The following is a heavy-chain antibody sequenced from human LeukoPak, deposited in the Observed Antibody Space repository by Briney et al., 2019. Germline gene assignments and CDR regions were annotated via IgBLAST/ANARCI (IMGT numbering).Heavy chain of an antibody. D-gene: IGHD2-8*01. CDR2: IWYDGNNK. J-gene: IGHJ4*02. CDR3: AKDSYYFDTNGPFDY. Sequence: GGSLRLSCAASGCIFSNYGMDWVLQAPGKGLEWVALIWYDGNNKYYSDSVKGRFTISRDNSKNTLYLQMNSLRAEDTAVYYCAKDSYYFDTNGPFDYWGQGALVTVSS. CDR1: GCIFSNYG. V-gene: IGHV3-33*06.